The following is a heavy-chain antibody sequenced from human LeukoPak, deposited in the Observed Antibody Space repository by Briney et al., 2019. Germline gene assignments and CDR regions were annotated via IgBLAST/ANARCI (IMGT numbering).Heavy chain of an antibody. V-gene: IGHV4-61*01. D-gene: IGHD1-26*01. Sequence: SETLSLTCTVSGGSVSSGSYYWSWIRQPPGTGLQWIGYIYFSGSTNYNPSLESRVTISLDTSKNQFSLKLSSVTAADTAVYYCARSGVGPFDYWGQGTLVTVSS. CDR2: IYFSGST. J-gene: IGHJ4*02. CDR3: ARSGVGPFDY. CDR1: GGSVSSGSYY.